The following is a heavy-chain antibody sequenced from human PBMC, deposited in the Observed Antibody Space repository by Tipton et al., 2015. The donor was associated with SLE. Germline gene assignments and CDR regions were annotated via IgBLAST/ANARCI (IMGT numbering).Heavy chain of an antibody. J-gene: IGHJ4*02. Sequence: TLSLTCAVSGGSISSYYWSWIRQPPGKGLEWIGYIYYSGSTNYNPSLKSRVTISVDTSKNQFSLKLSSVTAADTAVYYCARVDHMITFGGVIVDWGQGTLVTVSS. CDR3: ARVDHMITFGGVIVD. CDR2: IYYSGST. D-gene: IGHD3-16*02. V-gene: IGHV4-59*08. CDR1: GGSISSYY.